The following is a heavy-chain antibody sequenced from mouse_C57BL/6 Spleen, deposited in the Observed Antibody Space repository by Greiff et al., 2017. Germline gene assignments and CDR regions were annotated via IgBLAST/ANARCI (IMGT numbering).Heavy chain of an antibody. V-gene: IGHV5-16*01. D-gene: IGHD1-1*01. CDR3: ARAPVVYWYFDV. CDR2: INYDGSST. Sequence: EVQVVESEGGLVKPGSSMKLSCTASGFTFSDYYMAWVRQVPEKGLEWVANINYDGSSTYYLDSLKSRFIISIDNAKNILYLQMSNLKSEDTATYYCARAPVVYWYFDVWCTGTTVTVSS. J-gene: IGHJ1*03. CDR1: GFTFSDYY.